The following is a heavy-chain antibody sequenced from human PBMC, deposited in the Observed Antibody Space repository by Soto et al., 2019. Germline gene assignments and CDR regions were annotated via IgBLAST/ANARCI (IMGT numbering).Heavy chain of an antibody. Sequence: QVQLQQWGAGLLKPSETLSLTCAVYGGFVRSGSYYWSWIRQPPGKGLEWIGEMSHSGGTHFNPSLKSRVTISVDTSKNQFSLKMSSVTAADTALYYCARVELGTATTVVDAFDIWGPGTMVTVSS. D-gene: IGHD1-1*01. J-gene: IGHJ3*02. CDR3: ARVELGTATTVVDAFDI. CDR1: GGFVRSGSYY. CDR2: MSHSGGT. V-gene: IGHV4-34*01.